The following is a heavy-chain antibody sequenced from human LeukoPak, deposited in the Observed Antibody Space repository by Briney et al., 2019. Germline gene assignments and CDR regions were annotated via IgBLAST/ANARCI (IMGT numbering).Heavy chain of an antibody. CDR3: TTIARRALYFQH. Sequence: MSGGSLRLSCAASGFTFSNAWMSWVRQAPGKGLEWVGRIKSKTDGGTTDYAAPVKGRFTISRDDSKNTLYLQMDSLKTEDTAVYYCTTIARRALYFQHWGQGTLVTVSS. D-gene: IGHD1-14*01. J-gene: IGHJ1*01. CDR1: GFTFSNAW. V-gene: IGHV3-15*01. CDR2: IKSKTDGGTT.